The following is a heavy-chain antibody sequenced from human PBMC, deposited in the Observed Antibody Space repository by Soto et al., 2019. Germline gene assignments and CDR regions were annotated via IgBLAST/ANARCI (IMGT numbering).Heavy chain of an antibody. CDR3: VRFNTSGDWDV. D-gene: IGHD2-21*02. CDR2: NFYTASEKA. Sequence: QMQLQESGPGLVKPSQTLSLTCIVSGNSITSGDYYWSWIRQPPGEGLEWIGYNFYTASEKASYNPSLESRLTISVDTSKNQFSLKLSSVTAADTAIYYCVRFNTSGDWDVWGRGTTVTVSS. J-gene: IGHJ6*02. CDR1: GNSITSGDYY. V-gene: IGHV4-30-4*01.